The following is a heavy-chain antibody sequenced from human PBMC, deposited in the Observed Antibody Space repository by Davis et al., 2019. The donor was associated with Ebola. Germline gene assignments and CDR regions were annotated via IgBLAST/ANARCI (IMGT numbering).Heavy chain of an antibody. CDR2: ISYDGSNK. D-gene: IGHD6-19*01. V-gene: IGHV3-30-3*01. J-gene: IGHJ6*04. CDR3: ARSIAVAGTGTNYYYYGMDV. CDR1: GFMFSSYA. Sequence: PGGSLRLSCSISGFMFSSYAMHWVRQAPGKGLEWVAVISYDGSNKYYADSVKGRFTISRDNSKNTLYLQMNSLRAEDTAMYYCARSIAVAGTGTNYYYYGMDVWGKGTTVTVSS.